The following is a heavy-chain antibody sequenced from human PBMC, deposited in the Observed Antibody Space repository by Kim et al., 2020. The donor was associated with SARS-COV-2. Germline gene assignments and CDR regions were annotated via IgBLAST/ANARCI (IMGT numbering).Heavy chain of an antibody. D-gene: IGHD3-16*01. CDR1: GGSISSGGYS. CDR2: ISHRGST. J-gene: IGHJ5*02. V-gene: IGHV4-30-2*01. Sequence: SETLSLTCAVSGGSISSGGYSWSWIRQPPGKGPEWIGYISHRGSTYYNPSLKSRVTISEDRSKNQFSLRLSSVTAADTAVYYCARVPRGFFDPWGQGTLVIVSS. CDR3: ARVPRGFFDP.